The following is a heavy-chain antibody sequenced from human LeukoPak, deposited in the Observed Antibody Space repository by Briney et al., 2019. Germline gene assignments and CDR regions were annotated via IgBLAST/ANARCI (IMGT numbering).Heavy chain of an antibody. CDR2: INQDRNEK. CDR3: ARDYYGSGSYYYYYYYMDV. D-gene: IGHD3-10*01. J-gene: IGHJ6*03. V-gene: IGHV3-7*01. Sequence: GGSLRLSCAASGFTFSTYWMTWVRQAPGKGLEWVATINQDRNEKYYVDSVKGRFTISRDNAKNSLYLQMNSLRAEDTAVYYCARDYYGSGSYYYYYYYMDVWGKGTTVTVSS. CDR1: GFTFSTYW.